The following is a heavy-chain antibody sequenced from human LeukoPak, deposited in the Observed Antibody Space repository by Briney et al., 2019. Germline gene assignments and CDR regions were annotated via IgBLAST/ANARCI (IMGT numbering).Heavy chain of an antibody. CDR1: GGSISNTNW. D-gene: IGHD2-8*01. Sequence: PSETLSLTCGVSGGSISNTNWWSWVRQPPGQGLEWIGEISLTGLTHYNPSLESRVTVSLDKSKNQLSLNLTSVTAADTAVYYCSRENGAFSPFGYWGQGTLVAVSS. CDR2: ISLTGLT. V-gene: IGHV4-4*02. J-gene: IGHJ4*02. CDR3: SRENGAFSPFGY.